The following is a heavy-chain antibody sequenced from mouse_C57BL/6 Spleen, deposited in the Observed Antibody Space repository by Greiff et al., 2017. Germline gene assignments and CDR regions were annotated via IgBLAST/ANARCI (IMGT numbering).Heavy chain of an antibody. J-gene: IGHJ4*01. CDR1: GFTFSSYA. Sequence: DVMLVESGGGLVKPGGSLKLSCAASGFTFSSYAMSWVRQTPEKRLEWVATISDGGSYTYYPDNVKGRFTISRDNAKNNLYLQMSHLKSEDTAMYYCARDGYYGNYYYAMDYWGQGTSVTVSS. D-gene: IGHD2-1*01. CDR3: ARDGYYGNYYYAMDY. V-gene: IGHV5-4*01. CDR2: ISDGGSYT.